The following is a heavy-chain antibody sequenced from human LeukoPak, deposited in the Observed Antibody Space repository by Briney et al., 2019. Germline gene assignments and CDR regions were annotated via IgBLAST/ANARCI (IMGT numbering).Heavy chain of an antibody. CDR2: IYYSGST. D-gene: IGHD6-19*01. V-gene: IGHV4-30-4*01. J-gene: IGHJ4*02. CDR1: GGSISSGDYY. Sequence: PSETLSLTCTVSGGSISSGDYYWSWIRQPPGKGLEWIGYIYYSGSTYYNPSLKSRVTISVDTSKNQFSLKLSSVTAADTAVYYCAREGSGWRGGGDYWGQGTLVTVSS. CDR3: AREGSGWRGGGDY.